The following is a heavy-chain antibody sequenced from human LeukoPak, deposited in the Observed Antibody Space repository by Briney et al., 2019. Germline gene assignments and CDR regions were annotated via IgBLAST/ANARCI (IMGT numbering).Heavy chain of an antibody. CDR1: GFTFSSYA. V-gene: IGHV3-23*01. J-gene: IGHJ4*02. Sequence: GGSLRLSCAASGFTFSSYAVSWVRQAPGKGLEWVSAISGGGGTTYYADSVKGRFTISRDNSKNTLYLQMNSLRAEDTAVYYCAKGSLWWPLDYWGRGTLVTVSS. CDR2: ISGGGGTT. CDR3: AKGSLWWPLDY. D-gene: IGHD2-15*01.